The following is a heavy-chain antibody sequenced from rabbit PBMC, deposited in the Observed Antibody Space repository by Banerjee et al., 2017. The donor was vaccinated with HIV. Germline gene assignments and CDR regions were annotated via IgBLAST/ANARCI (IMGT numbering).Heavy chain of an antibody. Sequence: EESGGGLVQPEGSLTLTCTASGFSFSSIYWVCWVRQAPGKGLEWIACIYGGSSGTTYYASWAKGRFTISKSSSTTVTLQMTSLTAADTATYFCARGGGLWGQGTLVTVS. CDR2: IYGGSSGTT. J-gene: IGHJ3*01. CDR3: ARGGGL. V-gene: IGHV1S45*01. CDR1: GFSFSSIYW.